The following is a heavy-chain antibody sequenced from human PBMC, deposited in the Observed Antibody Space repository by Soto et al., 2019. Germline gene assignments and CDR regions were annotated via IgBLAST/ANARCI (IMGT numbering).Heavy chain of an antibody. CDR1: GFTFSSYA. J-gene: IGHJ3*02. CDR2: ISATGGSA. V-gene: IGHV3-23*01. D-gene: IGHD6-13*01. CDR3: AYRMMYSRNPADSDVLDI. Sequence: LQLLESGGGLVQPGWSLRLSCAASGFTFSSYAMTWVRQAPGKGLEWVSLISATGGSAYYADSVKGRFTTSRDNSRKPLYMQMNSLRAEDTAIYYCAYRMMYSRNPADSDVLDIGGQGTMVTVSS.